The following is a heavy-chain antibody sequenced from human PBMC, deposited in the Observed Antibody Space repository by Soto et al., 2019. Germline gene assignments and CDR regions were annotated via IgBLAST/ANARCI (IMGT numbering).Heavy chain of an antibody. D-gene: IGHD4-17*01. CDR3: ARDWVGDLAY. CDR1: GYTFTSYG. J-gene: IGHJ4*02. Sequence: QVRLVQSGGEVKQPGASVKVSCKTSGYTFTSYGISWVRQAPGQGLEWMGWISGYNGDTKYVQKFQGRVTLTTDTSTNTASMEVRSLRSDDTAVYYCARDWVGDLAYWGQGTLVTVSS. CDR2: ISGYNGDT. V-gene: IGHV1-18*01.